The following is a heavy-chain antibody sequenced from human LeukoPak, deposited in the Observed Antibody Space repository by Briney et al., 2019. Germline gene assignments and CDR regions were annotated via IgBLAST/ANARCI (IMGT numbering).Heavy chain of an antibody. V-gene: IGHV3-15*01. Sequence: GGSLRLSCAASGFTFSNAWMSWVRQAPGEGLEWVGRIKSKTDGGTTDYAAPVKGRFTISRDDSKNTLYLQMNSLKTEDTAVYYCTTMVRGPKGARGYWGQGTLVTVSS. CDR2: IKSKTDGGTT. CDR3: TTMVRGPKGARGY. J-gene: IGHJ4*02. CDR1: GFTFSNAW. D-gene: IGHD3-10*01.